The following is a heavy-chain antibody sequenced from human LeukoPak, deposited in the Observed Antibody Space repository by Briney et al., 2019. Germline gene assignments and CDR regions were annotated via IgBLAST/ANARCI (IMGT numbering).Heavy chain of an antibody. J-gene: IGHJ3*02. Sequence: PSETLSLTCTVSGGSISSYYWSWIRQPPGKGLEWIGYIYYSGSTNYNPSLKSRVTISVDTSKNLFSLKLSSVTAADTAVYYCARGHYYDSSGYRQTFDIWGQGTMVTVSS. CDR2: IYYSGST. CDR3: ARGHYYDSSGYRQTFDI. V-gene: IGHV4-59*01. CDR1: GGSISSYY. D-gene: IGHD3-22*01.